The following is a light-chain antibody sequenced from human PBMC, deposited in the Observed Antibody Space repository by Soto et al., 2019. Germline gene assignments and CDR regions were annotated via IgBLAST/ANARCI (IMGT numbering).Light chain of an antibody. CDR2: GAS. V-gene: IGKV3-20*01. CDR1: QSVSSTY. J-gene: IGKJ1*01. CDR3: QQYGSSGT. Sequence: IVLTQSPGTLSLSPWERATLSCRASQSVSSTYVAWYQQKSGQAPRLLIYGASSRATGIPDRFSGSGSGTDFTLTISRLEPEDFAVYYCQQYGSSGTFGQGTKVDIK.